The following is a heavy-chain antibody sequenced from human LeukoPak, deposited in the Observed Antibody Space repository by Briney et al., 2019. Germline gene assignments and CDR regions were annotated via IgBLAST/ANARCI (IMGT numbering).Heavy chain of an antibody. J-gene: IGHJ4*02. CDR2: ISYDGSIK. V-gene: IGHV3-30-3*01. CDR3: AKESGKFDY. CDR1: GFIFRNYA. Sequence: GGSLRLSCAASGFIFRNYAMHWVRQAPGKGLEWVAAISYDGSIKDYADSVKGRFTISRDNSQNTLDLQMNSLRTEDAAMYYCAKESGKFDYWGQGTLVAVSS.